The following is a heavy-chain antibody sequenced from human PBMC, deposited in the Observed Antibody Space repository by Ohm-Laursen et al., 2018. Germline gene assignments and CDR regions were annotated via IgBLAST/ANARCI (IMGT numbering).Heavy chain of an antibody. J-gene: IGHJ4*02. CDR2: ISYDGSNK. V-gene: IGHV3-30*18. CDR1: GFSFNDYG. Sequence: SLRLSCAASGFSFNDYGMHWVRQAPGKGLEWVAVISYDGSNKYYADSVKGRFTISRDNSKNTLYLQMNSLRAEDTAVYYCAKDRSGSALSDGIEYWGQGTLVTVSS. D-gene: IGHD1-26*01. CDR3: AKDRSGSALSDGIEY.